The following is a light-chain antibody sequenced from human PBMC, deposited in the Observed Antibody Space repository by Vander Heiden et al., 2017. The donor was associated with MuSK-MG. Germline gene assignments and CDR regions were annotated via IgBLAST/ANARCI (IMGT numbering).Light chain of an antibody. CDR1: QSISSY. CDR2: AAS. J-gene: IGKJ1*01. CDR3: QQSDSTPLA. V-gene: IGKV1-39*01. Sequence: DIQMTQSPSSLSASVGDRVTITCRASQSISSYLNWYQQNPGKAPKLLIYAASSLQSGVPSRFSGSGSGTDFTLTISRLQPEDFATYYCQQSDSTPLAFGQGTKVEIK.